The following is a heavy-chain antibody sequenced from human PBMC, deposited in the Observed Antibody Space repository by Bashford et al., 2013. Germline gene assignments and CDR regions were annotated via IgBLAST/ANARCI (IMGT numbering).Heavy chain of an antibody. CDR2: ISYDGSKE. Sequence: SLRLSCEASGFNFRSYGMHWVRQPPGKGLEWVAVISYDGSKEYYADSVKGRFTISRDNSKNTLYLQMNSLRGEDTAVYYCARDAYIAVRTTYGMDVVGTKGPRSPSP. CDR1: GFNFRSYG. CDR3: ARDAYIAVRTTYGMDV. D-gene: IGHD6-19*01. J-gene: IGHJ6*02. V-gene: IGHV3-30*03.